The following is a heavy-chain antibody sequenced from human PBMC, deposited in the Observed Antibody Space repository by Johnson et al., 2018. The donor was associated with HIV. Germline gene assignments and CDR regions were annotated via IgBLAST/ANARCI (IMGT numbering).Heavy chain of an antibody. J-gene: IGHJ3*02. D-gene: IGHD3-3*01. Sequence: VQLVESGGGVVRPGGSLRLSCAASGFSFDNNGMTWVRQAPGKGLEWVSGINWNGGSPDYVDSVKGRFTISRDKAKNSLYLQMNSLRAEDTALYYCARVTIFGVTKVDAFDIWGQGTMVTVSS. CDR2: INWNGGSP. CDR1: GFSFDNNG. V-gene: IGHV3-20*04. CDR3: ARVTIFGVTKVDAFDI.